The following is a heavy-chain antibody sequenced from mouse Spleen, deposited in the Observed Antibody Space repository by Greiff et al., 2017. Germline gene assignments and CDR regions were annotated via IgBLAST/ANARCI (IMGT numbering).Heavy chain of an antibody. V-gene: IGHV14-3*01. CDR3: AHASYDGYWYFDV. D-gene: IGHD2-12*01. Sequence: VQLQQSVAELVRPGASVKLSCSASGFNIKNTYMHWVQQMPEQGLEWIGRIDPANGTTKYASNFQRMATIPAASTSNTAYLQLSSLTAEDTAIDYCAHASYDGYWYFDVWGAGTTVTVSS. CDR2: IDPANGTT. CDR1: GFNIKNTY. J-gene: IGHJ1*01.